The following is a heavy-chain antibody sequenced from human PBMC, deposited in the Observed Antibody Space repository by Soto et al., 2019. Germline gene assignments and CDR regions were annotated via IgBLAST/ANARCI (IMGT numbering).Heavy chain of an antibody. CDR3: AKSLHYGSNHYFDY. V-gene: IGHV3-23*01. CDR1: GFTFSNYA. D-gene: IGHD4-17*01. J-gene: IGHJ4*02. Sequence: GGSLRLSCAASGFTFSNYAVNWVRQAPGKGLEWVSAISSSGESAYYADSVKGRFTISRDNSRYTLYLHMDSLRADDTAVYYCAKSLHYGSNHYFDYWGLGSLVT. CDR2: ISSSGESA.